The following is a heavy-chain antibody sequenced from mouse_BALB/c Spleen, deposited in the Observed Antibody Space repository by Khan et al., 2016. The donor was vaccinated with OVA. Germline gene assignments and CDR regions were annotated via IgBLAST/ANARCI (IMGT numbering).Heavy chain of an antibody. V-gene: IGHV5-6-3*01. CDR1: GFTFSSYG. CDR3: ARMARTIY. Sequence: EVRLVESGGGLVQPGGSLKLSCAASGFTFSSYGMSWVRQTPDKRLELVATINSNGGSTYYPDSVKGRFTISRDNAKNTLYLQMSSLKAEDSVMYYCARMARTIYWGQGTTLTVSS. J-gene: IGHJ2*01. CDR2: INSNGGST.